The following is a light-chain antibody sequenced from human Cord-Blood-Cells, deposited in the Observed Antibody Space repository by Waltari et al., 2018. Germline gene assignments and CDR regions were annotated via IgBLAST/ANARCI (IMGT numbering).Light chain of an antibody. V-gene: IGKV3-20*01. CDR1: QSVSSSY. J-gene: IGKJ2*01. CDR2: GAS. CDR3: QQYGSSPT. Sequence: EIVLTQSPGTMSLSPGERDTPSCRASQSVSSSYLAWYQQKPGQAPRLLIYGASSRATGIPDRFSGSGSGTDFTLTISRLEPEDFAVYYCQQYGSSPTFGQGTKLEIK.